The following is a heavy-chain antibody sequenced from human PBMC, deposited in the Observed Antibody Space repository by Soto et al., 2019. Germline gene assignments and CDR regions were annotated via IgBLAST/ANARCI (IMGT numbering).Heavy chain of an antibody. CDR1: GGSFSGYY. CDR2: INHSGST. D-gene: IGHD3-10*01. Sequence: SETLSLTCAVYGGSFSGYYWSWIRQPPGKGLEWIGEINHSGSTNYNPSLKSRVTISVDTSKNQFSLKLSSVTAADTAVYYCARVMVRGEPYYYGMDVWGQGTTVTVSS. V-gene: IGHV4-34*01. CDR3: ARVMVRGEPYYYGMDV. J-gene: IGHJ6*02.